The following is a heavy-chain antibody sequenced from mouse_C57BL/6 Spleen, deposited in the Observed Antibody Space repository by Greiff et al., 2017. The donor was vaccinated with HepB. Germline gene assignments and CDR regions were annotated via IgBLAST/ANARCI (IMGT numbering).Heavy chain of an antibody. CDR1: GFTFSDAW. D-gene: IGHD2-3*01. J-gene: IGHJ3*01. CDR3: TSLYDGYYPFAY. CDR2: IRNKANNHAT. V-gene: IGHV6-6*01. Sequence: EVQVVESGGGLVQPGGSMKLSCAASGFTFSDAWMDWVRQSPEKGLEWVAEIRNKANNHATYYAESVKGRFTISRDDSKSSVYLQMNSLRAEDTGIYYCTSLYDGYYPFAYWGQGTLVTVSA.